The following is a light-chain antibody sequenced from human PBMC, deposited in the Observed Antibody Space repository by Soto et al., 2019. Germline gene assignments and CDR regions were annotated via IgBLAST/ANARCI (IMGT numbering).Light chain of an antibody. Sequence: EVVLTQSPGTLSLSPGERATLSCRASQGIASTYLAWYQQKPGQAPRVLIHGASSRATGIPDRFSGSGSGTDFTLTISRLEPGDFAVYYCQEYGGSPPITFGQGTRLRLN. V-gene: IGKV3-20*01. CDR1: QGIASTY. CDR2: GAS. J-gene: IGKJ5*01. CDR3: QEYGGSPPIT.